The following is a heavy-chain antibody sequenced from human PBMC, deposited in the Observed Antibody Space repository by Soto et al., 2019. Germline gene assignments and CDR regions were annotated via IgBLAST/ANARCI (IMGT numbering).Heavy chain of an antibody. Sequence: QVQLVESGGGVVQPGRSLRLSCAASGFSFNIYGMHWVRQAPGKGLEWVAFISYDGSNKYYADFVKGRFTMSRDNSKNTLYLQMDSLRPEATAVSYCAKDQADCSGGSCYAVDYWGQGTLVTVSS. J-gene: IGHJ4*02. CDR2: ISYDGSNK. D-gene: IGHD2-15*01. CDR3: AKDQADCSGGSCYAVDY. V-gene: IGHV3-30*18. CDR1: GFSFNIYG.